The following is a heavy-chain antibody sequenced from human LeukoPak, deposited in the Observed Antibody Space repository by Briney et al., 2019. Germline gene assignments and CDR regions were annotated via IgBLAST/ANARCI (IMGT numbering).Heavy chain of an antibody. D-gene: IGHD3-16*01. CDR3: ARMSYEYVWGGFDY. Sequence: SETLSLTCTVSGGSISSYYWSWIRQPPGKGLEWIGYIYDTGSTNYNSSLKSRVTVSVDTSKNQFSLKLSSVTAADTAVYYCARMSYEYVWGGFDYWGQGTLVTVSP. CDR2: IYDTGST. V-gene: IGHV4-59*01. J-gene: IGHJ4*02. CDR1: GGSISSYY.